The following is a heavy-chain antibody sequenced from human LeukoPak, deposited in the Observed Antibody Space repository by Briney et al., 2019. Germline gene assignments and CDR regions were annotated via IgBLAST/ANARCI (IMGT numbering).Heavy chain of an antibody. CDR3: ARGGWSLGYCSSSSCLDWFDP. CDR1: RYTFTDYY. J-gene: IGHJ5*02. V-gene: IGHV1-2*02. Sequence: GASVNVSCKTSRYTFTDYYMHGVPQAPGQGLEWMVGINPNSGGTNYAQKLQGRVTMTRDTSISTAYMELSRLRSDDTAVYYCARGGWSLGYCSSSSCLDWFDPWGQGTLVTVSS. CDR2: INPNSGGT. D-gene: IGHD2-2*01.